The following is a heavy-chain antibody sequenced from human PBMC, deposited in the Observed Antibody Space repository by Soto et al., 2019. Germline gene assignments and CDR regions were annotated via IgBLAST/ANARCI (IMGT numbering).Heavy chain of an antibody. Sequence: ASMNVSSIDSGYASTTYGTLWMPMIPVQRLEWMGWINAANGDTKYSPKFQGRVTITRDTSASTAYMELSSLRSEDTAVYYCVRRHVSATGLDWFDPWGQGTLVTVA. CDR1: GYASTTYG. D-gene: IGHD6-13*01. CDR3: VRRHVSATGLDWFDP. CDR2: INAANGDT. J-gene: IGHJ5*01. V-gene: IGHV1-3*01.